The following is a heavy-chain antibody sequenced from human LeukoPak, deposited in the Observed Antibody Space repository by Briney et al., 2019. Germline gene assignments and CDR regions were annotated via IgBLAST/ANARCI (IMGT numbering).Heavy chain of an antibody. CDR1: GYTFTSYY. CDR2: INPSGGST. D-gene: IGHD2-2*01. Sequence: ASVKVSCKASGYTFTSYYMHLVRQAPGQGLEWMGIINPSGGSTSYAQKFQGRVTMTRDTSTSTVYMELSSLRSEDTAVYYCARAPPRGVVPAANWFDPWGQGTLVTVSS. J-gene: IGHJ5*02. V-gene: IGHV1-46*01. CDR3: ARAPPRGVVPAANWFDP.